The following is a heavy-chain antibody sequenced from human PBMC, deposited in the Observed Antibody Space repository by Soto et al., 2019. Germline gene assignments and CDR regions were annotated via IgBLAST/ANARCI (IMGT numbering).Heavy chain of an antibody. Sequence: ASVKVSCKTSGSSFRTLTIYWVRQVPGQRFESLGWIDCGNGDTQYSEKFEDRVTFTMDVSASTGYLEMRSLGSEDSATYYCAGGGQVTGFHYYGIDIWGPESTVTVSS. V-gene: IGHV1-3*01. CDR2: IDCGNGDT. D-gene: IGHD2-15*01. CDR3: AGGGQVTGFHYYGIDI. J-gene: IGHJ6*02. CDR1: GSSFRTLT.